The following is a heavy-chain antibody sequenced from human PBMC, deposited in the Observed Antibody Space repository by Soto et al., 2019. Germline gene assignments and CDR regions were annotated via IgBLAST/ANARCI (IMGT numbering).Heavy chain of an antibody. D-gene: IGHD3-3*01. J-gene: IGHJ6*02. CDR1: GGTFSSYA. CDR3: AIPYYDFWRGIPNSTYGMDV. CDR2: IIPIFGTA. Sequence: GASVKVSCKASGGTFSSYAISWVRQAPGQGLEWMGGIIPIFGTANYAQKFQGRVTITADESTSTAYMELSSLRSEDTAVYYCAIPYYDFWRGIPNSTYGMDVWGQGTSVTVSS. V-gene: IGHV1-69*13.